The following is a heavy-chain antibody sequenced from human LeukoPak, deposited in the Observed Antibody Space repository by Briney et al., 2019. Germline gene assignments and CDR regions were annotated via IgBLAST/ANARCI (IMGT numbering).Heavy chain of an antibody. CDR1: GFTFTSSA. CDR3: AAGSGYRSEFDY. V-gene: IGHV1-58*02. CDR2: IVVGSGNT. J-gene: IGHJ4*02. D-gene: IGHD3-22*01. Sequence: GTSVKVSCKASGFTFTSSAMQWVRQARGQRLEWIGWIVVGSGNTNYAQKFQERVTITRDMSTNTAYVELSSLRSEDTAVYYCAAGSGYRSEFDYWGQGTLVTVSS.